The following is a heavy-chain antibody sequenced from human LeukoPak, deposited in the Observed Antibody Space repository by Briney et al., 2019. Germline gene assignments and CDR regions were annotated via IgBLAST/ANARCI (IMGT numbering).Heavy chain of an antibody. Sequence: GGSLRLSYAASGFTFSSYAMHWVRQAPGKGLEWVAVISYDGSNKYYADSVKGRFTISRDNSKNTLYLQMNSLRAEDTAVYYCARELASSSWYRDPWFDPWGQGTLVTVSS. CDR1: GFTFSSYA. CDR3: ARELASSSWYRDPWFDP. V-gene: IGHV3-30-3*01. J-gene: IGHJ5*02. D-gene: IGHD6-13*01. CDR2: ISYDGSNK.